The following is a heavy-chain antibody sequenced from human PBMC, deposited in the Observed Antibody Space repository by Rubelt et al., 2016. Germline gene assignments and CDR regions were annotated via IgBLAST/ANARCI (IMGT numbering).Heavy chain of an antibody. D-gene: IGHD1-14*01. CDR2: LDPVDGEP. CDR1: GYSLSELS. J-gene: IGHJ4*02. V-gene: IGHV1-24*01. Sequence: QVQLVQSGAEVRKPGASVKASCKVSGYSLSELSIHWVRQAPGKGLECMGSLDPVDGEPIYAQKFQDRVTMTEYASTDTAYMELSSLASEDTAIYYCAAALGTRTCDNWGQGTLVTVSS. CDR3: AAALGTRTCDN.